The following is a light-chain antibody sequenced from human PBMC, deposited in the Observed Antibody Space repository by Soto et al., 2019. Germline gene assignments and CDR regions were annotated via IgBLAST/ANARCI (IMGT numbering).Light chain of an antibody. CDR2: GAS. V-gene: IGKV3-15*01. CDR1: KSDSSN. J-gene: IGKJ1*01. Sequence: EIVMTQSPATLSVSPGERSTLSCRASKSDSSNLAWYQQKPGQAPRLLIYGASTRATGIPARFSGSGSGTEFTLTISSLQSEDFAIYFCQQYNNWPPDRTFGQGTKVEIK. CDR3: QQYNNWPPDRT.